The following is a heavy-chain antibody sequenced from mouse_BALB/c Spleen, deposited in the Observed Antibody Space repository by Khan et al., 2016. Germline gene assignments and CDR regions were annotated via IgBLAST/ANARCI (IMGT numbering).Heavy chain of an antibody. J-gene: IGHJ4*01. V-gene: IGHV1S137*01. CDR2: ISTYYGDT. CDR1: GYTFTDYA. D-gene: IGHD2-1*01. Sequence: QVRLQQSGAELVRPGVSVKISCKGSGYTFTDYAIHWVKQSHAKSLEWIGVISTYYGDTTFNQKFEAKATMTVDKSSSTAYLELARLTSEDSAIYYCAREGLNYDYAMDYWGQGTSVTVSS. CDR3: AREGLNYDYAMDY.